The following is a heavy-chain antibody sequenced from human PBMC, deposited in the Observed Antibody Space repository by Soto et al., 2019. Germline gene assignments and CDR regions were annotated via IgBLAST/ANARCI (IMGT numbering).Heavy chain of an antibody. CDR2: IYSSGST. Sequence: QVQLQESGPGLVKPSQTLSLTCTVSGGSISSGGYYWSWIRQHPGKGLEWIGYIYSSGSTYYNPSLKRRVTISVDTSKNQFSLKLSSVTAADTAVYYCARDNGSGSYGAGYFDYWGQGTLVTVSS. J-gene: IGHJ4*02. D-gene: IGHD3-10*01. CDR3: ARDNGSGSYGAGYFDY. V-gene: IGHV4-31*03. CDR1: GGSISSGGYY.